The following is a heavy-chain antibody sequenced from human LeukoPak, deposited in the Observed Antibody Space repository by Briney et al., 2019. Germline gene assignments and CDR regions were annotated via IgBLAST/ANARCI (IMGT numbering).Heavy chain of an antibody. D-gene: IGHD6-13*01. CDR3: ARAGDSTSPLDY. Sequence: SETLSLTCTVSGVSISSDYWNWIRQPAGKGLEWIGRIYTSGSTNYNPSLKSRVTMSVDTSKNQFSLKLNSVTAADTAVYYCARAGDSTSPLDYWGQGTLVTVSS. CDR2: IYTSGST. J-gene: IGHJ4*02. CDR1: GVSISSDY. V-gene: IGHV4-4*07.